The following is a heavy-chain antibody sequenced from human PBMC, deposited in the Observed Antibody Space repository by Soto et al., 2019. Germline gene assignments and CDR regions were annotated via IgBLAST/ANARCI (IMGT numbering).Heavy chain of an antibody. Sequence: PSETLSLTCSVSGGSITTYGYYWSWIRQRPGKGLEWIGYIHSSGRTYYNPSLESRVTISADTSKTQFSLKLTSVTAADTAVYYCAARGSYFGSWGQGTLVTVSS. V-gene: IGHV4-31*02. J-gene: IGHJ4*02. CDR1: GGSITTYGYY. D-gene: IGHD1-26*01. CDR3: AARGSYFGS. CDR2: IHSSGRT.